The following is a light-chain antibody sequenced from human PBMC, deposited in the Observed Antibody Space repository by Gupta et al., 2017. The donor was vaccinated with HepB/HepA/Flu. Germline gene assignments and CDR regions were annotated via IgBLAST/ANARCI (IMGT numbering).Light chain of an antibody. J-gene: IGKJ1*01. CDR2: AAS. CDR3: RQRYSTPWT. CDR1: QSISSY. Sequence: DIQMTQSPSSLSASVGDRVTITCRASQSISSYLNWYQQKPGKAPKLLIYAASSLQSGVPSRFSGSRSGTDFTLTIIRLQPEDYATYYCRQRYSTPWTFGQGTKVEIK. V-gene: IGKV1-39*01.